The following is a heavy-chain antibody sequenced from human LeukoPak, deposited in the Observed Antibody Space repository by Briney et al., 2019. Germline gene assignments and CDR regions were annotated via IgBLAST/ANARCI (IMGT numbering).Heavy chain of an antibody. CDR1: GFTFSSYS. V-gene: IGHV3-21*01. D-gene: IGHD2-2*01. CDR3: ARDPCSSTSCYPNLDY. J-gene: IGHJ4*02. Sequence: GGSLRLSCAASGFTFSSYSTNWVRQAPGKGLEWVSSISSSSSYIYYAGSVKGRFTISRDNAKNSLYLQMNSLRAEDTAVYYCARDPCSSTSCYPNLDYWGQGTLVTVSS. CDR2: ISSSSSYI.